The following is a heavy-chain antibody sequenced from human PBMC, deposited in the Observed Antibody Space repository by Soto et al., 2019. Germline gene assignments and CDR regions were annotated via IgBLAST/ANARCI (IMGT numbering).Heavy chain of an antibody. Sequence: GGSLRLSCTASGFAFNDRWIHWVRQAPGKGLVWVSRIDGPASTTDYADSVKGRFTTSRDNAKNIAFLHMNSLTDEDTAVYYCARGGAMGVDYWGQGTLVTVSS. D-gene: IGHD1-26*01. CDR1: GFAFNDRW. J-gene: IGHJ4*02. CDR3: ARGGAMGVDY. CDR2: IDGPASTT. V-gene: IGHV3-74*01.